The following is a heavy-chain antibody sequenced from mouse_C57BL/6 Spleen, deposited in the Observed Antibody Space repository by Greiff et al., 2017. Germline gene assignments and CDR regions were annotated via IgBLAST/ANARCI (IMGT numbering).Heavy chain of an antibody. J-gene: IGHJ2*01. V-gene: IGHV1-59*01. CDR1: GYTFTSYW. Sequence: QVQLQQPGAELVRPGTSVKLSCKASGYTFTSYWMHWVKQRPGQGLEWIGVIDPSDSYTNYNQKFKGKATLTVDTSSSTAYMQLSSLTSEDSAVYYCAYYGSSYFFDYWGQGTTLTVSS. CDR3: AYYGSSYFFDY. D-gene: IGHD1-1*01. CDR2: IDPSDSYT.